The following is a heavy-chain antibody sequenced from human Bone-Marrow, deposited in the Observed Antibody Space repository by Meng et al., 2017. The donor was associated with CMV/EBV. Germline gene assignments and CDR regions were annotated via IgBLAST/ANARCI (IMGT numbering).Heavy chain of an antibody. CDR3: ARVAGRVTRYYFDD. Sequence: ASVKVSCKASGYTFTGYYMHWVRQAPGQGLEWMGWINPNSGGTNYAQKFQGRVTMTRDTSISTAYMELSRLRSDDTAVYYCARVAGRVTRYYFDDWGQGTLVTVSS. V-gene: IGHV1-2*02. D-gene: IGHD4-17*01. CDR2: INPNSGGT. J-gene: IGHJ4*02. CDR1: GYTFTGYY.